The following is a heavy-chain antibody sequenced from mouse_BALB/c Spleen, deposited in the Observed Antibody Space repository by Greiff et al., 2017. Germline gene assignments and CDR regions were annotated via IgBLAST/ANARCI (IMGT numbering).Heavy chain of an antibody. CDR3: ARGLLLYYAMDY. CDR2: INPSNGGT. J-gene: IGHJ4*01. V-gene: IGHV1S81*02. D-gene: IGHD2-3*01. Sequence: QVQLQQSGAELVKPGASVKLSCKASGYTFTSYYMYWVKQRPGQGLEWIGEINPSNGGTNFNEKFKSKATLTVDKSSSTAYMQLSSLTSEDSAVYYCARGLLLYYAMDYWGQGTSVTVSS. CDR1: GYTFTSYY.